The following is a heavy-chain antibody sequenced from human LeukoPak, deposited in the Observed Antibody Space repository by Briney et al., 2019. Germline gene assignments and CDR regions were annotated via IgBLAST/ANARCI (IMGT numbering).Heavy chain of an antibody. D-gene: IGHD2-2*01. Sequence: GGSLRLSCAASGFTFSSYGMHWVRQAPGKGLEWVAVIWYDGSNKYYADSVKGRFTISRDNSKNTLYLQMNSLRAEDTAVYYCARHGIVVVPAAIGFDPWGQGTLVTVSS. J-gene: IGHJ5*02. CDR2: IWYDGSNK. CDR3: ARHGIVVVPAAIGFDP. V-gene: IGHV3-33*01. CDR1: GFTFSSYG.